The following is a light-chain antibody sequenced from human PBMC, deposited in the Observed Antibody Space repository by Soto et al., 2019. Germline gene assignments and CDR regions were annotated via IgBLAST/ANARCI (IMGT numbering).Light chain of an antibody. Sequence: DIQMTQSPSTLSASVGDRVTITCRASQSISSWLAWYQQKPGKAPKLLIYDASNLERGVPSRFSGSGSGTDFTLTIGSLQPEDFATYYCQQYNSYSFGQGTKVDIK. V-gene: IGKV1-5*01. CDR2: DAS. J-gene: IGKJ1*01. CDR3: QQYNSYS. CDR1: QSISSW.